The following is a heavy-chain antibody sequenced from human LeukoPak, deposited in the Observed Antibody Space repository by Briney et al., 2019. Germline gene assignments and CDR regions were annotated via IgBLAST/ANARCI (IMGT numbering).Heavy chain of an antibody. Sequence: PGGFLRLSCAASGFTVSSNYMSWVRQAPGKGLEWVSVIYSGGSTYYADSVKGRFTISRDNSKNTLYLQMNSLRAEDTAVYYCARDQMVEPYTMVRGGWSPRGGYYYYGMDVWGQGTTVTVSS. CDR3: ARDQMVEPYTMVRGGWSPRGGYYYYGMDV. J-gene: IGHJ6*02. CDR1: GFTVSSNY. D-gene: IGHD3-10*01. CDR2: IYSGGST. V-gene: IGHV3-53*01.